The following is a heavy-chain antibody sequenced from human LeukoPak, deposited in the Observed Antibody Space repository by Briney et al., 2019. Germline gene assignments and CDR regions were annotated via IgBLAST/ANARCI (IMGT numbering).Heavy chain of an antibody. D-gene: IGHD3-3*01. CDR1: GGSISSSSYY. V-gene: IGHV4-39*01. CDR2: IYYSGST. J-gene: IGHJ4*02. CDR3: ARHVPYYDFWSGYPSHFDY. Sequence: PSETLSLTCTVSGGSISSSSYYWGWLRQPPGKGREWFGSIYYSGSTYYNPSLKSRVPISVDTSKNQFSLKLSSVTAADTAVYYCARHVPYYDFWSGYPSHFDYWGQGTLVTVSS.